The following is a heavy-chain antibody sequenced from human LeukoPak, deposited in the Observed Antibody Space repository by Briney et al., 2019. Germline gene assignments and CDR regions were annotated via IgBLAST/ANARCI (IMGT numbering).Heavy chain of an antibody. Sequence: AGGSLRLSCAASGFTFSSYSMNWVRQAPGKGLEWVSSISSSSSYIYYADSVKGRFTISRDNAKNSLYLQMNSLRAEDTAVYYCAREGNRLRYSGSEDYWGQGTLVTVSS. V-gene: IGHV3-21*01. CDR2: ISSSSSYI. CDR3: AREGNRLRYSGSEDY. D-gene: IGHD1-26*01. CDR1: GFTFSSYS. J-gene: IGHJ4*02.